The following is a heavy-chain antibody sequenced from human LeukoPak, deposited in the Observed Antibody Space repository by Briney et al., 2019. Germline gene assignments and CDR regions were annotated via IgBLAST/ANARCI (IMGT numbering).Heavy chain of an antibody. D-gene: IGHD4-17*01. CDR2: ISSNGGST. J-gene: IGHJ3*02. CDR1: GFTFSSYA. CDR3: ARAAYGVRGAFDT. V-gene: IGHV3-64*01. Sequence: GGSLRLSCAASGFTFSSYAMHWVRQAPGKGLEYVLAISSNGGSTYYANSVKGRFTVSRDNSKNTLYLQMGSLRAEDMAVYYCARAAYGVRGAFDTWGQGTMVTVSS.